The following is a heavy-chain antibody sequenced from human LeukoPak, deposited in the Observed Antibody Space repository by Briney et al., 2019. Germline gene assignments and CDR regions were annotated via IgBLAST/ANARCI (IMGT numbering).Heavy chain of an antibody. Sequence: PGGSLRLYCAASGFTFNIYPMIWVRQAPGRGLEWVSTIDGSGGSIYYADSVRGRFTVSRDNSKSTLYLQMNSLRAEDTAVYYCAKDLGRYRNNYFDYWGQGTLVTVSS. CDR1: GFTFNIYP. J-gene: IGHJ4*02. CDR2: IDGSGGSI. CDR3: AKDLGRYRNNYFDY. V-gene: IGHV3-23*01. D-gene: IGHD1-26*01.